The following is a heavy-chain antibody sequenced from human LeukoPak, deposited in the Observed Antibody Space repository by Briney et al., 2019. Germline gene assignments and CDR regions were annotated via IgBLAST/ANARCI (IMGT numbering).Heavy chain of an antibody. Sequence: GGSLRLSCAASGFTFSSYGMHWVRQAPGKGLEWVAFIRYDGSNKYYADSVKGRFTISRDNSENTLYLQMNSLRAEDTAVYYCAKDYRAITVAGTGDYWGQGTLVTVSS. J-gene: IGHJ4*02. D-gene: IGHD6-19*01. CDR3: AKDYRAITVAGTGDY. CDR1: GFTFSSYG. CDR2: IRYDGSNK. V-gene: IGHV3-30*02.